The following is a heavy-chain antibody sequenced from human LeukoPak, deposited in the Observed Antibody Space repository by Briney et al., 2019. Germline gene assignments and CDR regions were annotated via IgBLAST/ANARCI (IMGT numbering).Heavy chain of an antibody. Sequence: SETLSLTCAVFGGPFSGYYWSWIRQPPGKGLEWIGEINYSGLTNYIPSLKSRVTISVDTSKNQFSLKLTSVTAADTAVYYCVTGGTVLAGDAFDIWGQGTMVTVSS. CDR1: GGPFSGYY. V-gene: IGHV4-34*01. D-gene: IGHD2-8*02. J-gene: IGHJ3*02. CDR2: INYSGLT. CDR3: VTGGTVLAGDAFDI.